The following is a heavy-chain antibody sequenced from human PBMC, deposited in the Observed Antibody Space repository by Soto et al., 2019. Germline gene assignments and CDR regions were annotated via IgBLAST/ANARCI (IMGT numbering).Heavy chain of an antibody. CDR3: ATAEYSYGYYYYGMDV. D-gene: IGHD5-18*01. CDR2: IIPIFGTA. J-gene: IGHJ6*02. V-gene: IGHV1-69*13. CDR1: GGTFSSYA. Sequence: ASVKVSCKASGGTFSSYAISWVRQAPGQGLEWMGGIIPIFGTANYAQKFQGRVTITADESTSTAYMELSSLRSEDTAVYYCATAEYSYGYYYYGMDVWGQGTTVTVSS.